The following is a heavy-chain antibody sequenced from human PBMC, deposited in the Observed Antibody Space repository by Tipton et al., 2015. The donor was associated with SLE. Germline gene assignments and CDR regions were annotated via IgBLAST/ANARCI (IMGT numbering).Heavy chain of an antibody. CDR3: ARAPGLDRDYYYYYYMDV. V-gene: IGHV4-59*12. CDR2: IYYSGNT. Sequence: LRLSCTVSGGSISSYYWSWIRLPPGKGLEWIGCIYYSGNTNYNPSLKSRVTISVDTSKNQFSLKLSSVTAADTAVYYCARAPGLDRDYYYYYYMDVWGKGTTVTVSS. J-gene: IGHJ6*03. CDR1: GGSISSYY. D-gene: IGHD3/OR15-3a*01.